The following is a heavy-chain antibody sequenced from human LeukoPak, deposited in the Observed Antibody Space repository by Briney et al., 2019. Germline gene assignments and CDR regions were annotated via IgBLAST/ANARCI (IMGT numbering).Heavy chain of an antibody. CDR2: IDSDGSTT. CDR3: ARGRPHGNDY. CDR1: GFTFSSYW. Sequence: GGSLRLSCAASGFTFSSYWMHWVRQAPGKGPVWVSRIDSDGSTTSYADSVKGRLTISRDNAKNTLYLQMNSLRVEDTAVYYCARGRPHGNDYWGQGTLVTVSS. J-gene: IGHJ4*02. V-gene: IGHV3-74*01. D-gene: IGHD4-23*01.